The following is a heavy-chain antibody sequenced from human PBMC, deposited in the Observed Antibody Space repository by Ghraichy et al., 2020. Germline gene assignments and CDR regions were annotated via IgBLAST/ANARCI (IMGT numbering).Heavy chain of an antibody. V-gene: IGHV3-30*09. CDR3: ARETGIRSAVLYFDH. CDR2: ITFDGNTP. D-gene: IGHD2-2*01. Sequence: GGSLRLSCAASGFTFSDYSIHWFRQAPGKGLEWVAVITFDGNTPYYADSVKGRCAGTSDNAKAILYLEMNSLGADDTAVYYCARETGIRSAVLYFDHWGQGPLGSVPS. CDR1: GFTFSDYS. J-gene: IGHJ4*02.